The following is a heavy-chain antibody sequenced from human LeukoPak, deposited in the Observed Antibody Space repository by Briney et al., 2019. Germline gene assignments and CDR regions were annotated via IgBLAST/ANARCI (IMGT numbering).Heavy chain of an antibody. D-gene: IGHD1-1*01. CDR2: ITSSGTTI. CDR3: TRDSPIGPTEHSDAFHI. J-gene: IGHJ3*02. Sequence: GGSLRLSCAASGFTFSSYNMNWVRQAPGKGLECVSYITSSGTTIYYADSVKGRFTISRDNAKNSLYLQMNSLRDEDTAVYYCTRDSPIGPTEHSDAFHIWGQGTMVTVSS. V-gene: IGHV3-48*02. CDR1: GFTFSSYN.